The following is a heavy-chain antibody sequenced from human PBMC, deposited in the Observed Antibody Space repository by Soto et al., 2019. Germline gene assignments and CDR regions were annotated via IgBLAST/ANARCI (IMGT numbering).Heavy chain of an antibody. V-gene: IGHV3-30-3*01. Sequence: GGSLRLSCAASGFNFITYAMYWVRQAPGKGLEWVALISYDGTNKYYADSVEGRFSISRDNSKNTLYLQMNSPRTEDTAVYFCARDRYYFGSGSESDGMDVWGQGTTVTVSS. D-gene: IGHD3-10*01. CDR1: GFNFITYA. CDR3: ARDRYYFGSGSESDGMDV. CDR2: ISYDGTNK. J-gene: IGHJ6*02.